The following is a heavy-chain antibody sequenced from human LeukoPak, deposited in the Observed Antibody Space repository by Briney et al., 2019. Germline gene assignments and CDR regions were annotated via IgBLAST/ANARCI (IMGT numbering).Heavy chain of an antibody. D-gene: IGHD3-10*01. CDR2: IYTSGST. CDR1: GGSISSYY. V-gene: IGHV4-4*07. Sequence: SETLSLTCTVSGGSISSYYWSWIRQPAGKGLEGIGRIYTSGSTNYNPSLKSRVTMSVDTSKNQFSLKLSSVTAADTAVYYCARDVHYYGSGSYFGYWGQGTLVTVSS. CDR3: ARDVHYYGSGSYFGY. J-gene: IGHJ4*02.